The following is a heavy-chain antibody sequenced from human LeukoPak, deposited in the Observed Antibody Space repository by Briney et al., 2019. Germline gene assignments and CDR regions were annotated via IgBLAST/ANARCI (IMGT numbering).Heavy chain of an antibody. Sequence: EASVKVSCKASGYTFTNYYMHWVRQAPGQGLEWMGVSNPSGAGTNYAQKFRGRVTMTRDTSTGTVYMELSSLGSEDTAVYYCAREQGGGTFEYWGQGTLVTVSS. CDR1: GYTFTNYY. D-gene: IGHD3-16*01. CDR3: AREQGGGTFEY. V-gene: IGHV1-46*01. J-gene: IGHJ4*02. CDR2: SNPSGAGT.